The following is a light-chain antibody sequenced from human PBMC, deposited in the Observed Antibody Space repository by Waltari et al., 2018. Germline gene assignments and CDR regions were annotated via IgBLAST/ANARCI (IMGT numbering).Light chain of an antibody. Sequence: QSVLPQPPSASGTPGQRVPLSCSGSSPNIGRNTVNWYQQPPGTAPKLLIFSDDHRPAGVPARFSGSKSGTTASLAISGLQSEDEADYYCATWDVSLAAVFGGGTKLTVL. V-gene: IGLV1-44*01. CDR3: ATWDVSLAAV. CDR1: SPNIGRNT. J-gene: IGLJ3*02. CDR2: SDD.